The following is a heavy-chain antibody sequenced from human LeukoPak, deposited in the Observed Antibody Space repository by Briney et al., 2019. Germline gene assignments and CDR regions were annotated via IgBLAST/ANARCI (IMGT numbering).Heavy chain of an antibody. CDR3: ARAKGIAVAGFDY. D-gene: IGHD6-19*01. CDR1: GYTFTGYY. CDR2: INPNSGGT. V-gene: IGHV1-2*02. J-gene: IGHJ4*02. Sequence: ASVKVSCKASGYTFTGYYMHWVRQAPGQGLEWMGWINPNSGGTNYAQKFQGRVTMTRDTSISTACMELSRLRSDDTAVYYCARAKGIAVAGFDYWGQGTLVTVSS.